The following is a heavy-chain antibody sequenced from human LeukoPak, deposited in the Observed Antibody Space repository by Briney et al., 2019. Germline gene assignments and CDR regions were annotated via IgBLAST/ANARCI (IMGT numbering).Heavy chain of an antibody. D-gene: IGHD2-2*01. J-gene: IGHJ4*02. Sequence: GGSLRLSCAASGFTFSSYSMNWVRQAPGKGLEWVASISSSSSYIYYADSVKGRFTISRDNAKNTLYLQMNSLRAEDTAVYYCARFYCSSTSCLEDYWGQGTLVTVSS. CDR1: GFTFSSYS. V-gene: IGHV3-21*01. CDR2: ISSSSSYI. CDR3: ARFYCSSTSCLEDY.